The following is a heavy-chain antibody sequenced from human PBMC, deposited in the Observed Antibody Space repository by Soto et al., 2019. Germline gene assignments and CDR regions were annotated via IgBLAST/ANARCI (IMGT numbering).Heavy chain of an antibody. CDR3: ASGPTLAARLGWNYFDP. D-gene: IGHD6-6*01. Sequence: EVQLVESGGTVIQPGESLRLSCAASGLNVNTNYMTWVRQAPGKGLEWLSIIHGGGNKFYSDSVKGRFTISRDTSKNTVYLQMSSLTVDDTAVYYCASGPTLAARLGWNYFDPWGQGTLVTVSS. CDR1: GLNVNTNY. V-gene: IGHV3-53*01. CDR2: IHGGGNK. J-gene: IGHJ5*02.